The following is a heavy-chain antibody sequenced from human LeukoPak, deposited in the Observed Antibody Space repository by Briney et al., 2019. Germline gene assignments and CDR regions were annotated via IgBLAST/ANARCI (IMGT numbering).Heavy chain of an antibody. Sequence: KPSETLSLTCTVSGGSISSYYWSSIRQPAGKGLDWIGRINTSGSTNYNLSLKSRVTISVDTSKNQFSLKLSSVTGADTAVYYCARDSGDGYRVYWGQGTLVTVSS. CDR2: INTSGST. CDR3: ARDSGDGYRVY. D-gene: IGHD4-17*01. CDR1: GGSISSYY. V-gene: IGHV4-4*07. J-gene: IGHJ4*02.